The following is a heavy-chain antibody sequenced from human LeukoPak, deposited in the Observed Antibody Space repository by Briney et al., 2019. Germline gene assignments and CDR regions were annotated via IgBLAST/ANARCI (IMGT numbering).Heavy chain of an antibody. J-gene: IGHJ4*02. D-gene: IGHD5-12*01. CDR1: GYTFSSYG. Sequence: ASVKVSCKASGYTFSSYGISWVRQAPGQGLEWMGWISAYNGNTNFAQEFQGRVTMTTDTSTSTASMELRSLRSDDTAVYHCARDQGIYNHRIIDSWGQGTLVTVSS. V-gene: IGHV1-18*01. CDR2: ISAYNGNT. CDR3: ARDQGIYNHRIIDS.